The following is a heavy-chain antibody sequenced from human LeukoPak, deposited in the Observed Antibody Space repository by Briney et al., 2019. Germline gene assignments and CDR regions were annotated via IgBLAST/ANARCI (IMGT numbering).Heavy chain of an antibody. Sequence: GGSLRLSCAASGFTFSSYAMSWVRQAPGKGLEWVSAISGSGGSTYYADSVKGRFTISRDNAINTLYLQMNNLRGEDTALYYCSKAGDTNYYRYGDYWGQGTLVIVAS. CDR1: GFTFSSYA. CDR3: SKAGDTNYYRYGDY. J-gene: IGHJ4*02. V-gene: IGHV3-23*01. D-gene: IGHD5-18*01. CDR2: ISGSGGST.